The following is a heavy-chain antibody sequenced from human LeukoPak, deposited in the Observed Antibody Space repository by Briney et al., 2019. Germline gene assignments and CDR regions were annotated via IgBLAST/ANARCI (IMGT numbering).Heavy chain of an antibody. D-gene: IGHD2-8*02. V-gene: IGHV3-23*01. J-gene: IGHJ4*02. Sequence: GRSLRLSCAASGFTFSRHAMSWVRQAPGKGLEWVSGINNSGGNTYYADSVKARFTISRDNSKNTLYLQMDSLRAEDTAVYYCAKVEYSSYWDYWGQGTLVTVSS. CDR2: INNSGGNT. CDR1: GFTFSRHA. CDR3: AKVEYSSYWDY.